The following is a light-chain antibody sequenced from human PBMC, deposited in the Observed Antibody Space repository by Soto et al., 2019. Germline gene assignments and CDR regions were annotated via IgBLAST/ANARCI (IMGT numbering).Light chain of an antibody. Sequence: TQSASALSVSLGERATLSCRASQGTXIRFAWYQEKPGQAPRILIXXGSDXATGIPARLSGSGSGTEFTLTISRLQSEDFAFYYCQQYNNWPPIIFTFGQGTKVDIK. CDR3: QQYNNWPPIIFT. CDR2: XGS. V-gene: IGKV3-15*01. J-gene: IGKJ2*01. CDR1: QGTXIR.